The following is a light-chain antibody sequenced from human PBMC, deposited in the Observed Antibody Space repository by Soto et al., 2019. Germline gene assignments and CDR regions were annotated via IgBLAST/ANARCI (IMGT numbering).Light chain of an antibody. CDR1: SSDVGGYNY. CDR2: EVS. V-gene: IGLV2-8*01. Sequence: QSVLTQPPSASGSPGQSVPISCTGTSSDVGGYNYVSWYQQHPGKAPKFLIFEVSRRPSGVPDRFSGSKSGNTASLTVSGLQVDDEADYYCSSYAGSNNPVIFGGGTKLTVL. CDR3: SSYAGSNNPVI. J-gene: IGLJ2*01.